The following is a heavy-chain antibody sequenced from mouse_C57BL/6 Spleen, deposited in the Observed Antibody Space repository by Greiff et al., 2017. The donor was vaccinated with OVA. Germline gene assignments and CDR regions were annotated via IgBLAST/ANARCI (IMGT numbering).Heavy chain of an antibody. CDR3: ASDYDYGAWFAY. D-gene: IGHD2-4*01. Sequence: VQLQQSGPELVKPGASVKMSCKASGYTFTDYNMHWVKQSHGKSLEWIGYINPNNGGTNYNQKFKGKATFTVNKSSSTGYMELRSLTSEDSAVYYCASDYDYGAWFAYWGQGTLVTVSA. CDR1: GYTFTDYN. CDR2: INPNNGGT. J-gene: IGHJ3*01. V-gene: IGHV1-22*01.